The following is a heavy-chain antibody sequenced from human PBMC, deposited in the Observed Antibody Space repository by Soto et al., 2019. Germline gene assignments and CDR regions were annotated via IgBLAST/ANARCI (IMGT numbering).Heavy chain of an antibody. V-gene: IGHV1-69*01. CDR2: IIPIFGTA. CDR3: ARGYYDILAGYYPRYYYYGMDV. D-gene: IGHD3-9*01. J-gene: IGHJ6*02. CDR1: GGTFSSYA. Sequence: QVQLVQSGAEVKKPGSSVKVSCKASGGTFSSYAISWVRQAPGQGLEWMGGIIPIFGTANYAQKFQGRVTITADDATITAYMELSSLRSEDTAVYYCARGYYDILAGYYPRYYYYGMDVWGQGTTVTVSS.